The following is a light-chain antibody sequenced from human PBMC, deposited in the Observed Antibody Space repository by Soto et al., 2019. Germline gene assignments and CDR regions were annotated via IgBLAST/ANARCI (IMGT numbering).Light chain of an antibody. CDR3: QQSYSTPRT. CDR1: QGINSF. J-gene: IGKJ1*01. V-gene: IGKV1-39*01. Sequence: IQLTQSPSSLSASVGDRVTITCRASQGINSFLNWYQQKPGKAPKLLIYAASSLQSGVPSRFSGSGSGTDFTHTISSLQPEDFATYYCQQSYSTPRTFGQGTKVDIK. CDR2: AAS.